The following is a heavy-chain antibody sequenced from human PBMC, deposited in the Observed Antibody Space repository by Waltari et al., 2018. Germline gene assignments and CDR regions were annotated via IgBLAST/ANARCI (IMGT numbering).Heavy chain of an antibody. D-gene: IGHD4-17*01. CDR1: GFTFSSYS. J-gene: IGHJ4*02. CDR3: ARDPDYGDPY. Sequence: EVQLVESGGGLVQPGGSLRLTCAASGFTFSSYSMNWVRQAPGKGLEWVSYISSSSSTIYYADSVKGRFTISRDNAKNSLYLQMNSLRAEDTAVYYCARDPDYGDPYWGQGTLVTVSS. V-gene: IGHV3-48*01. CDR2: ISSSSSTI.